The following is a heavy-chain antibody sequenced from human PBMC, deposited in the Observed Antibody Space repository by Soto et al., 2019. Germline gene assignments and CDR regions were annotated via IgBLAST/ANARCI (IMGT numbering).Heavy chain of an antibody. Sequence: EVQLVESGGGLIQPGGSLRLSCAVSGFTVSNNYMSWVRQAPGKGLEGVSVIYSGGYTAYGDSVKGRFTISRDNSKNTLFPQRNTRGAADPAVYYCATRGGGGGYWGQGTLVTVSS. V-gene: IGHV3-53*01. CDR1: GFTVSNNY. CDR3: ATRGGGGGY. J-gene: IGHJ4*02. CDR2: IYSGGYT. D-gene: IGHD3-10*01.